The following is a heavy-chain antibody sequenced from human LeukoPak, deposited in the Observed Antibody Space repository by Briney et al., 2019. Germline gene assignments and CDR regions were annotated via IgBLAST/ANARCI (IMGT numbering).Heavy chain of an antibody. J-gene: IGHJ4*02. CDR2: IIPIFGTA. Sequence: ASVKVSRKASGGTFSSYAISWVRQAPGQGLEWMGGIIPIFGTANYAQKFQGRVTITTDESTSTAYMELSSLRSEDTAVYYCARGTTHCSSTSCSPGAFDYWGQGTLVTVSS. V-gene: IGHV1-69*05. CDR3: ARGTTHCSSTSCSPGAFDY. D-gene: IGHD2-2*01. CDR1: GGTFSSYA.